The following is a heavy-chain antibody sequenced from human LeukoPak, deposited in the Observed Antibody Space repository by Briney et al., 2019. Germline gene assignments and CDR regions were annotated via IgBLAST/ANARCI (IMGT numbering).Heavy chain of an antibody. CDR3: ARAPRGMTTVRYYYYYYMDV. V-gene: IGHV4-31*03. CDR2: IYYSGST. J-gene: IGHJ6*03. Sequence: SETLSLTCTVSSGSITSGGYYWNWIRQHPGKGLEWIGYIYYSGSTFYNPSLKSRVTMSVDTSKNRFSLKLSSVTAADTAVYYCARAPRGMTTVRYYYYYYMDVWGKGTTVTVSS. D-gene: IGHD4-11*01. CDR1: SGSITSGGYY.